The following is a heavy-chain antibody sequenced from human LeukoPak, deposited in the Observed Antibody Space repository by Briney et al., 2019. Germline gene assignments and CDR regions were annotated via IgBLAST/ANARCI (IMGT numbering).Heavy chain of an antibody. V-gene: IGHV3-30*18. D-gene: IGHD1-26*01. CDR2: ISYDGSNK. Sequence: GRSLRLSCATSGFTFSSYGMHWVRQAPGKGLEWVAVISYDGSNKYYADSVKGRFTISRDNSKNTLYLQMNSLRAEDTAVYYCAKGPALGATLGYWGQGTLVTVSS. J-gene: IGHJ4*02. CDR3: AKGPALGATLGY. CDR1: GFTFSSYG.